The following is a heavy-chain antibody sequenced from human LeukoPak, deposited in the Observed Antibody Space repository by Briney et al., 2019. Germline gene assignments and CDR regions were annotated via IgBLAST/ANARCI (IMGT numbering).Heavy chain of an antibody. J-gene: IGHJ4*02. V-gene: IGHV4-4*07. CDR1: GGSISSYY. CDR3: ARSPTVTNTFDY. CDR2: IYSSGST. D-gene: IGHD4-17*01. Sequence: SETLSLTCTVSGGSISSYYWSWIRQPAGKGLEWIGRIYSSGSTNYNPSLNSRVTISVDKSKNQFSLKLSSVTGADTAVYYGARSPTVTNTFDYWGQGTLVTVSS.